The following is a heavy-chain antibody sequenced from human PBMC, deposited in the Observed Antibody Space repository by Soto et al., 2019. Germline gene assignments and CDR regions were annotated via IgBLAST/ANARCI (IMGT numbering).Heavy chain of an antibody. CDR3: GASGHSSSPFWGWFDP. CDR2: IIPIFGTA. V-gene: IGHV1-69*13. D-gene: IGHD6-6*01. Sequence: SVKVSFKDSGGTFSSYAISWVRQAPGQGLEWMGGIIPIFGTANYAQKFQGRVTITADESTSTAYMELSSLRSEDTAVYYCGASGHSSSPFWGWFDPWGQGTLVTVSS. J-gene: IGHJ5*02. CDR1: GGTFSSYA.